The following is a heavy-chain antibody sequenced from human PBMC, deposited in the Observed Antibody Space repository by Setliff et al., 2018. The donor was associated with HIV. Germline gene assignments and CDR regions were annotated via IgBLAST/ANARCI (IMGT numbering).Heavy chain of an antibody. V-gene: IGHV1-18*01. CDR1: GYTFTSYG. D-gene: IGHD2-15*01. CDR3: ARDPGYCSGGRCYGAYFQH. J-gene: IGHJ1*01. CDR2: ISAYNGDT. Sequence: PSVKVSCKASGYTFTSYGISWVRQAPGQGLEWMGWISAYNGDTHFEQNLQGRVTMTTDTSTSTAYMELRSLRSDDTAMFYCARDPGYCSGGRCYGAYFQHWGQGTLVTVSS.